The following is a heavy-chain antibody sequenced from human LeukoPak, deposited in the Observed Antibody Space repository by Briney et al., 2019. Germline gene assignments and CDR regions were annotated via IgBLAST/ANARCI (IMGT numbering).Heavy chain of an antibody. CDR1: GFTFSNYG. Sequence: PGRSLRLSCAASGFTFSNYGMHWVRHAPGKGLEWVAVISYDGSNKYYADSVKGRFTISRDNSKNTLYLQMNSLRAEDTAVYYCAKEGSDAFDIWGQGTMVTVSS. V-gene: IGHV3-30*18. J-gene: IGHJ3*02. CDR2: ISYDGSNK. CDR3: AKEGSDAFDI.